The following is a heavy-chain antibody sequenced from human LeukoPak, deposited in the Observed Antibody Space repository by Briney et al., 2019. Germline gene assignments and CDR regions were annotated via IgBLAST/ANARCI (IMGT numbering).Heavy chain of an antibody. J-gene: IGHJ4*02. CDR3: ARDRRGSFDDSFDY. CDR2: INHSGGT. D-gene: IGHD1-26*01. CDR1: GGSFSDYS. Sequence: PSETLSLTCAVYGGSFSDYSWTWIRQPPGKGLEWIGEINHSGGTNHNPSLMSRVIMSVDTSKNQISLKVSSVTAADTAVYYCARDRRGSFDDSFDYWGQGTLVTVSS. V-gene: IGHV4-34*01.